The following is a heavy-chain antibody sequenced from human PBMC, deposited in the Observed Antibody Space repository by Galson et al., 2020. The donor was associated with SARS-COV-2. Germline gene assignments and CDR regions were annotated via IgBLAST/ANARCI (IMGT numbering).Heavy chain of an antibody. CDR3: ARGPLHVPATAQHQDYYYYYGMDV. CDR1: GGSISSRSYY. J-gene: IGHJ6*02. D-gene: IGHD2-2*01. V-gene: IGHV4-39*07. CDR2: INHSGST. Sequence: SETLSLTCNVSGGSISSRSYYWGWIRQPPGKGLEWIGEINHSGSTNYNPSLKSRVTISVDTSKNQFSLKLSSVTAADTAVYYCARGPLHVPATAQHQDYYYYYGMDVWGQGTTVTVSS.